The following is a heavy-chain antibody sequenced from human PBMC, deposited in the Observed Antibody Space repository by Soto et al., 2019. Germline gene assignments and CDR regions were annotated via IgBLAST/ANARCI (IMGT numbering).Heavy chain of an antibody. J-gene: IGHJ2*01. Sequence: QGPLVQSGEEVKKPGSSVAVFRKASGGPFSSYTISWVRQAPGRGLEWMGGIIPIFGTANYAQKFQGRVTITADESTSTAYMELSSLRAEDTAVYYCARGNHRWLQVWYFDLWGRGTLVTVSS. D-gene: IGHD5-12*01. CDR1: GGPFSSYT. V-gene: IGHV1-69*12. CDR3: ARGNHRWLQVWYFDL. CDR2: IIPIFGTA.